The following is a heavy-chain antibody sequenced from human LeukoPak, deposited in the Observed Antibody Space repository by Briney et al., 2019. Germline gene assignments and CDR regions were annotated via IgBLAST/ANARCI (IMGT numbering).Heavy chain of an antibody. D-gene: IGHD3-9*01. CDR1: GGSIRSYY. J-gene: IGHJ4*02. Sequence: KASETLSLICTVSGGSIRSYYWSWIRQPPEEGLGGVGYIYYSGSTHYNPSLKSRVSISVDTTKNQFSLKLSSVTAADTAVYYCARGIRYDGSSMMSDYWGQRTLVTVSS. CDR3: ARGIRYDGSSMMSDY. V-gene: IGHV4-59*01. CDR2: IYYSGST.